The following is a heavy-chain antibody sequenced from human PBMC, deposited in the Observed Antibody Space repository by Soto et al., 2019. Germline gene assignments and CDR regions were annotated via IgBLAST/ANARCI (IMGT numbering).Heavy chain of an antibody. D-gene: IGHD5-12*01. CDR2: FEPEDGET. V-gene: IGHV1-24*01. CDR1: GYPLTELS. J-gene: IGHJ4*02. CDR3: ATRSVGYSGYDYYSPICLLAY. Sequence: DSVKVSCKVSGYPLTELSMHCVRQAPGKGLEWMGGFEPEDGETIYAQKFPVRVTLXEETSTDTTYTELSSLRSEDTAVYYGATRSVGYSGYDYYSPICLLAYWCQGTVVTVS.